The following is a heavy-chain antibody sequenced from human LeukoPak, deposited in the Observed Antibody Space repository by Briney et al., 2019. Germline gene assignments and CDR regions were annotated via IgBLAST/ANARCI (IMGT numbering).Heavy chain of an antibody. J-gene: IGHJ3*02. V-gene: IGHV3-23*01. CDR1: GFTFSSYA. CDR2: ISGSGGST. CDR3: AKGRGLRYFDWFAFDI. D-gene: IGHD3-9*01. Sequence: TGGSLRLSCAAPGFTFSSYAMSWVRQAPGKGLEWVSAISGSGGSTYYADSVKGRFTISRDNSKNTLYLQMNSLRAEDTAVYYCAKGRGLRYFDWFAFDIWGQGTMVTVSS.